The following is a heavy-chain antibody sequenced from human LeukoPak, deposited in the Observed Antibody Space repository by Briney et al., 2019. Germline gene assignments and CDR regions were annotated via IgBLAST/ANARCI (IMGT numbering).Heavy chain of an antibody. Sequence: PGGSLRLSCAASGFTFSSYWMHWVRQAPGKGLVWVSRINSDGSSTSYADSVKGRFTISRDNAKNTLYLQMNSLRAEDTAVYYCARVGGGEWLVSYYYGMDVWGQGTTVTVSS. CDR1: GFTFSSYW. D-gene: IGHD6-19*01. CDR3: ARVGGGEWLVSYYYGMDV. CDR2: INSDGSST. J-gene: IGHJ6*02. V-gene: IGHV3-74*01.